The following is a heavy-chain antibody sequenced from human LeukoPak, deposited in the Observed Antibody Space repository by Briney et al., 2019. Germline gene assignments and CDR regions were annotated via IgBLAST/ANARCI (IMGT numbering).Heavy chain of an antibody. CDR1: GFTFSSYA. D-gene: IGHD3-22*01. Sequence: PGGSLRLSCAASGFTFSSYAMHWVRQAPGKGLEWVAVISYDGSNKYYADSVKGRFTISRDNSKNTLYLQMNSLRAEDTAVYYCARDHSRYYYDSSEGFFDYWGQRTLVTVSS. J-gene: IGHJ4*02. CDR2: ISYDGSNK. V-gene: IGHV3-30-3*01. CDR3: ARDHSRYYYDSSEGFFDY.